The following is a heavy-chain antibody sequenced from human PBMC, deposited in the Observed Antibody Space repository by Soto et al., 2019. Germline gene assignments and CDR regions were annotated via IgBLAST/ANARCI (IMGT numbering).Heavy chain of an antibody. CDR1: GYSFTNYW. Sequence: EVQLVQSGAEVKKPGESLRISCKGSGYSFTNYWIIWVRQMPGKGLEWMGRIDPSDSYTNFSPSFQGHVTISVDKSISTAYLQWSSLKASDTAMYYCARRMGSSWYGADYWGQGNLVTVSS. D-gene: IGHD6-13*01. J-gene: IGHJ4*02. V-gene: IGHV5-10-1*03. CDR3: ARRMGSSWYGADY. CDR2: IDPSDSYT.